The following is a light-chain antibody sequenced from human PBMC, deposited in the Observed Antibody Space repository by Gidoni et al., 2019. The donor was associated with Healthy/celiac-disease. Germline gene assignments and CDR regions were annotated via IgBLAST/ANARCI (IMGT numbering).Light chain of an antibody. CDR3: QTWGTGTWV. Sequence: QLVLTQSPSASASLGASVKLTCTLSSGHSSYAIAWHQQQPEKGPRYLMKLNSDGSHCKGDGIHDRFSGSSSGAERYLTISSLQSEDEADYYCQTWGTGTWVFGGGTKLTV. CDR2: LNSDGSH. V-gene: IGLV4-69*01. J-gene: IGLJ3*02. CDR1: SGHSSYA.